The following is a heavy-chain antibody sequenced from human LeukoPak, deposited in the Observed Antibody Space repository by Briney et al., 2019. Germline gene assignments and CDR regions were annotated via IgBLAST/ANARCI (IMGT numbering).Heavy chain of an antibody. Sequence: GGSLRLSCAASGFTFSSYGMHWVRQAPGKGLEWVAVIWYDGSNKYYADSVKGRFTISRDNSKNTLYLQMNSLRAEDTAVYYCARDRIAVAGTTGAPPMYYFVYWGQGTLVTVSS. D-gene: IGHD6-19*01. CDR3: ARDRIAVAGTTGAPPMYYFVY. V-gene: IGHV3-33*01. J-gene: IGHJ4*02. CDR1: GFTFSSYG. CDR2: IWYDGSNK.